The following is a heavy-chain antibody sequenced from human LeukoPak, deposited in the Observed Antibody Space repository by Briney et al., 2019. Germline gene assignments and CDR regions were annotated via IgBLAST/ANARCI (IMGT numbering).Heavy chain of an antibody. J-gene: IGHJ4*02. D-gene: IGHD5-12*01. CDR3: ARDLNGYDPLGY. Sequence: PGGSLRLSCAASGFTFSSYAMHWVRQAPGKGLEYVSAISSNGGSTYYAISVKGRFTISRDNSKNTLYLQMGSLRAEDMAVYYCARDLNGYDPLGYWGQGTLVTVSS. V-gene: IGHV3-64*01. CDR1: GFTFSSYA. CDR2: ISSNGGST.